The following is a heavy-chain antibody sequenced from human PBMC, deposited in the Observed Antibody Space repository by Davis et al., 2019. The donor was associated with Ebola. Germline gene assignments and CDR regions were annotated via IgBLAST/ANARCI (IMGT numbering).Heavy chain of an antibody. CDR1: GGSISTSY. D-gene: IGHD2-2*01. CDR2: IYYSGST. V-gene: IGHV4-59*12. J-gene: IGHJ6*02. Sequence: SETLSLTCTVSGGSISTSYWGWIRQPPGKGLEWIGYIYYSGSTYYNPSLKSRVTISVDTSKNQFSLKLSSVTAADTAVYYCARGCSSTSCYLRYYYGMDVWGQGTTVTVSS. CDR3: ARGCSSTSCYLRYYYGMDV.